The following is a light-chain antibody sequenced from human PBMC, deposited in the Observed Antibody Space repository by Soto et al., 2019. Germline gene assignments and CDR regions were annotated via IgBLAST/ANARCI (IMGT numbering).Light chain of an antibody. V-gene: IGKV3-15*01. CDR3: QQYNNWRT. CDR1: QSVGRN. J-gene: IGKJ1*01. Sequence: EIVMTQSPATLSVSPGERATLSCRSSQSVGRNLARYQQKPGQAPRLLIYGASTRATGIPARFSGSGSGTEFTLTISSLQSEDFAVYYCQQYNNWRTFGQGTKVEIK. CDR2: GAS.